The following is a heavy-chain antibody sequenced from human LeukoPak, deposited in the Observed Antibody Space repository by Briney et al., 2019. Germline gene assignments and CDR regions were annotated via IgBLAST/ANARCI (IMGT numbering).Heavy chain of an antibody. D-gene: IGHD5-18*01. CDR1: GGSFSGYY. CDR2: INHSGST. V-gene: IGHV4-34*01. J-gene: IGHJ6*02. CDR3: ASYVDTAMVDAGYYYYYGMDV. Sequence: SETLSLTCAVYGGSFSGYYWSWIRQPPGKGLEWIGEINHSGSTNYNPSLKSRVTISVDTSKNQFSLKLSSVTAADTAVYYCASYVDTAMVDAGYYYYYGMDVWGQGTTVTVSS.